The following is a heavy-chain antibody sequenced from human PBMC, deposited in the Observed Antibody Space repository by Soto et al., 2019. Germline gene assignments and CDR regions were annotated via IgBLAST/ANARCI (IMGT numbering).Heavy chain of an antibody. V-gene: IGHV6-1*01. CDR2: TYYRSKWHY. CDR3: ARTLRGRGVKYFDD. Sequence: SQTLSLTCDISGESVSNNSVAWNWVRQSPSRGLEWLGRTYYRSKWHYDYAPSVRSRITINPDTSKNHFSLQLNSVSPEDAAVYYCARTLRGRGVKYFDDWGQGTLVTVSS. J-gene: IGHJ4*02. D-gene: IGHD3-10*01. CDR1: GESVSNNSVA.